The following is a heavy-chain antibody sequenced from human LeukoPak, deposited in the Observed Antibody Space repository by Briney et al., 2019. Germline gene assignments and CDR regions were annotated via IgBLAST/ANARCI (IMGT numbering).Heavy chain of an antibody. D-gene: IGHD5-24*01. J-gene: IGHJ4*02. V-gene: IGHV4-4*09. Sequence: SETLSLTCTVSGGSLSSYYWSWIRQPPGKGLECIGYIYTSGSTNYNPSLKSRVTISVDTSKNQFSLKLSSVAAADTAVYYCARRTKRDGYSYYFDYWGQGTLVTVSS. CDR3: ARRTKRDGYSYYFDY. CDR2: IYTSGST. CDR1: GGSLSSYY.